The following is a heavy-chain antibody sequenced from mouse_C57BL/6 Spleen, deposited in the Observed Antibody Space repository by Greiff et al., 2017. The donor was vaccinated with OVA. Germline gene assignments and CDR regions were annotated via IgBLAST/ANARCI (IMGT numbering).Heavy chain of an antibody. CDR1: GFTFSDYG. Sequence: EVQGVESGGGLVKPGGSLKLSCAASGFTFSDYGMHWVRQAPEKGLEWVAYISSGSSTIYYADTVKGRFTISTDKSKNTKFLQMTSLGSEDTAMYYCAREYNLVFDYWGQGTTLTVSS. D-gene: IGHD1-3*01. V-gene: IGHV5-17*01. J-gene: IGHJ2*01. CDR3: AREYNLVFDY. CDR2: ISSGSSTI.